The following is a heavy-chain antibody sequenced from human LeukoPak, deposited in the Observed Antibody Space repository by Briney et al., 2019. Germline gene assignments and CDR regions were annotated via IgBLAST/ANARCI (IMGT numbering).Heavy chain of an antibody. CDR2: ISWNINSI. V-gene: IGHV3-9*03. J-gene: IGHJ4*02. D-gene: IGHD3-22*01. CDR1: GFTFDDYA. CDR3: ARGHYYHDTSGYYSLDY. Sequence: GRSLRLSCAASGFTFDDYAMHWVRQAPGKGLEWVSSISWNINSIDYADSGKGRFTISRDNAKNSLYLQLNSLRAEDMALYSCARGHYYHDTSGYYSLDYWGQGTLVTVSS.